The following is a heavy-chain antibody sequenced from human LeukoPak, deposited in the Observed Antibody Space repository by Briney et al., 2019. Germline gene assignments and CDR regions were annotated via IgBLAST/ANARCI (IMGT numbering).Heavy chain of an antibody. V-gene: IGHV3-7*01. J-gene: IGHJ4*02. Sequence: GGSLRLSCAASGFTFSSYWVSWVRQAPGKGLEWVANIKQDGSEKYYVDSVKGRFTISRDNAKNSLYLQMNSLRAEDTAVYYCAREQWLATDYWGQGTLVTVSS. CDR1: GFTFSSYW. D-gene: IGHD6-19*01. CDR2: IKQDGSEK. CDR3: AREQWLATDY.